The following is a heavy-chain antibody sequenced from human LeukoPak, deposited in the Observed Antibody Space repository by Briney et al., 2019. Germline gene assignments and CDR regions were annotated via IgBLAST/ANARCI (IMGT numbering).Heavy chain of an antibody. CDR2: INAGNGNT. CDR1: GYTFTSYA. Sequence: ASVKVSCKASGYTFTSYAIHWVRQAPGQRLEWMGWINAGNGNTKYSQKFQVRVTITRDTSASTAYMELSSLRSEDTAVYYCARVGAAAGPYYFDYWGQGTLVTVSS. V-gene: IGHV1-3*01. CDR3: ARVGAAAGPYYFDY. J-gene: IGHJ4*02. D-gene: IGHD6-13*01.